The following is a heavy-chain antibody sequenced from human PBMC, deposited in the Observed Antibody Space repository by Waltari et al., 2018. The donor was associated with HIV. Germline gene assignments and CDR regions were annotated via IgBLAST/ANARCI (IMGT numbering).Heavy chain of an antibody. D-gene: IGHD3-22*01. CDR3: ARHPNYYASSSYSPNNWFDP. CDR1: GGSISSSSSY. Sequence: QLQLQESGPGLVKPSENLSLTCTVSGGSISSSSSYWGWIRQPPGKRLEWIGSLYYSGSTYYNPSLKRRVTISVDTSKNHFFLKLNSVTAADTAVYYCARHPNYYASSSYSPNNWFDPWGQGTLVTVSS. J-gene: IGHJ5*02. V-gene: IGHV4-39*01. CDR2: LYYSGST.